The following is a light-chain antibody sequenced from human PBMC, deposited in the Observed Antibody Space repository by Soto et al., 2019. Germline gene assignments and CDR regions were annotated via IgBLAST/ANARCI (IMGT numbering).Light chain of an antibody. CDR3: QQLNSYPLS. CDR2: AAS. Sequence: DIPLTQSPSFLSASVGDRVTITCRASQGISSYLVWYQQKPGKAPKLLISAASTLQSGVPSRFSDSGSGTEFTLTISSLQPEDFATYYCQQLNSYPLSFGGGTKVEIK. CDR1: QGISSY. J-gene: IGKJ4*01. V-gene: IGKV1-9*01.